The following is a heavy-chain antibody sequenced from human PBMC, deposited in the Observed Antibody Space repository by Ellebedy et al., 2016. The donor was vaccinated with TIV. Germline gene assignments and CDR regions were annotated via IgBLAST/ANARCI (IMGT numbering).Heavy chain of an antibody. CDR1: GYTFTSYA. D-gene: IGHD6-6*01. V-gene: IGHV1-46*01. CDR2: INPSGGAT. Sequence: ASVKVSCKASGYTFTSYAMHWVRQAPGQRLEWMGIINPSGGATSFAQKFRGRVAMTRDTSTSTVYMELSSLRFEDTAVFYCATGRESSASSGTEYFHNWGQGTLVTVSS. J-gene: IGHJ1*01. CDR3: ATGRESSASSGTEYFHN.